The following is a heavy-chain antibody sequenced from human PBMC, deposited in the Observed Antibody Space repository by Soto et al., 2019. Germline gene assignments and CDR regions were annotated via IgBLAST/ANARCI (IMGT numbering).Heavy chain of an antibody. CDR3: ARDHSSSGLNWYFDL. J-gene: IGHJ2*01. CDR2: LSYDGSLK. V-gene: IGHV3-30*03. D-gene: IGHD6-19*01. Sequence: QGQLVESGGGVVQPGTSLRLSCVASGFTFSGRGMHWVRQAPGKGLEWVAVLSYDGSLKYYADSVKGRFTISRDNAKSTLYLQMNSLRAEDTAVYHCARDHSSSGLNWYFDLWGRGTLVTVSS. CDR1: GFTFSGRG.